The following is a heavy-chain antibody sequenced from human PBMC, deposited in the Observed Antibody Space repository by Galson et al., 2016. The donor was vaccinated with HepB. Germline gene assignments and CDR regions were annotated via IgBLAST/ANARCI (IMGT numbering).Heavy chain of an antibody. Sequence: SLRLSCAASGFTFSSYSMNWVRQAPGKGLEWVSYISSSSSTIYYADSVKGRFTISRDNAKNSLYLQMNSLRAEDTAVYYCARAFLRYDILTGMGYFDSWGQGTLVTVSS. D-gene: IGHD3-9*01. CDR3: ARAFLRYDILTGMGYFDS. CDR2: ISSSSSTI. CDR1: GFTFSSYS. V-gene: IGHV3-48*01. J-gene: IGHJ4*02.